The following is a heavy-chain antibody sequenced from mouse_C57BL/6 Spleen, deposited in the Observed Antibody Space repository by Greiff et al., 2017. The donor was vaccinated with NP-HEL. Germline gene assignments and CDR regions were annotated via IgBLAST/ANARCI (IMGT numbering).Heavy chain of an antibody. Sequence: EVKVVESGGGLVKPGGSLKLSCAASGFTFSSYAMSWVRQTPEKRLEWVATISDGGSYTYYPDNVKGRFTISRDNAKNNLYLQMSHLKSEDTAMYYCASLPSMDDWGQGTSVTVSS. J-gene: IGHJ4*01. CDR1: GFTFSSYA. CDR3: ASLPSMDD. V-gene: IGHV5-4*03. CDR2: ISDGGSYT. D-gene: IGHD2-1*01.